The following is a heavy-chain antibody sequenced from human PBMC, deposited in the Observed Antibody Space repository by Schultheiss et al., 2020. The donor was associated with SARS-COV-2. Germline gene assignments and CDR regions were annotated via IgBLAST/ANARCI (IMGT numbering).Heavy chain of an antibody. CDR2: ISSSSSYI. J-gene: IGHJ1*01. V-gene: IGHV3-21*04. Sequence: GGSLRLSCAASGFTVSSNYMSWVRQAPGKGLEWVSSISSSSSYIYYADSVKGRFTISRDNAKNSLYLQMNSLRAEDTAVYYCAKDLRQDVVATIHHWGQGTLVTVSS. D-gene: IGHD5-12*01. CDR1: GFTVSSNY. CDR3: AKDLRQDVVATIHH.